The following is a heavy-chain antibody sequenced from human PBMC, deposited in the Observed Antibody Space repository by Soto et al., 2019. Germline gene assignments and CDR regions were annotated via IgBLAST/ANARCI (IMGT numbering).Heavy chain of an antibody. CDR2: ISSSSSYI. Sequence: EVQLVESGGGLVKPGGSLRLSCAASGFTFSSYSMNWVRQAPGKGLEWVSSISSSSSYIYYADSVKGRFTISRDNAKNSLYLQMNSRRAEDTAVYYCARDTLSSSWNHYYYSGMDVWGQGTTVTVSS. D-gene: IGHD6-13*01. CDR1: GFTFSSYS. CDR3: ARDTLSSSWNHYYYSGMDV. J-gene: IGHJ6*02. V-gene: IGHV3-21*01.